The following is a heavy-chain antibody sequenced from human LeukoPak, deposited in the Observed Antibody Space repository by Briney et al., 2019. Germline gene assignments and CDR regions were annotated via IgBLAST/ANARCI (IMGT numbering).Heavy chain of an antibody. CDR1: GFTFSDYY. Sequence: PGGSLRLSCAASGFTFSDYYMDWVRQAPGKGLEWVGRSRNKVQSYTTEYAASVKGRFTISRDGSKNTLYLQMNGLKTEDTAVYYCTTDGVGVEGATYDNWGQGTLVSVSS. CDR3: TTDGVGVEGATYDN. CDR2: SRNKVQSYTT. D-gene: IGHD1-26*01. J-gene: IGHJ4*02. V-gene: IGHV3-72*01.